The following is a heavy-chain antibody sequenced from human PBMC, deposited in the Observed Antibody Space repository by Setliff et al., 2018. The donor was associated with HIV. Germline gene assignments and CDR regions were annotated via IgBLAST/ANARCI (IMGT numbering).Heavy chain of an antibody. CDR3: ARYGYSGYDFYY. D-gene: IGHD5-12*01. V-gene: IGHV1-46*01. Sequence: ASVKVSCKASGYTFTSYYIHWVRQAPGQGLEWMGGFDPEDVETVYAQKFQGRVPITADESTSTAYMELSSLRSEDTAVYYCARYGYSGYDFYYWGQGTLVTVSS. J-gene: IGHJ4*02. CDR1: GYTFTSYY. CDR2: FDPEDVET.